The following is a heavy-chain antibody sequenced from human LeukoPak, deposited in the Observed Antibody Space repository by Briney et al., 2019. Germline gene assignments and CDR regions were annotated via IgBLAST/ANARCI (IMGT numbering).Heavy chain of an antibody. J-gene: IGHJ3*02. CDR3: ASWYYYDSSDAFDI. Sequence: GESLKISCKGSGYSFTNYWIGWVRQMPGKGLEWMGIIYPGDSDTRYGPSFQGQVTISVDKSINTAYLQWISLKASDTAMYYCASWYYYDSSDAFDIWGQGTMVTVSS. V-gene: IGHV5-51*01. D-gene: IGHD3-22*01. CDR1: GYSFTNYW. CDR2: IYPGDSDT.